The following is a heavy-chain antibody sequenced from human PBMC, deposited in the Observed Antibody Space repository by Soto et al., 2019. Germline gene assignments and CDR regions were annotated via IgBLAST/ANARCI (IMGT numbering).Heavy chain of an antibody. CDR3: ARDYTLIQYYPYGMDV. V-gene: IGHV3-53*01. CDR2: IYSGGNT. CDR1: GFSVSSNY. Sequence: EVQLVESGGGLIQPGGSLRLSCAASGFSVSSNYMSWVRQAPGKGLEWVSVIYSGGNTNYADSVKGLFTISRDNSKNTLYLQMNSLRAEDTAVYYCARDYTLIQYYPYGMDVWGQGTTVTVSS. D-gene: IGHD5-18*01. J-gene: IGHJ6*02.